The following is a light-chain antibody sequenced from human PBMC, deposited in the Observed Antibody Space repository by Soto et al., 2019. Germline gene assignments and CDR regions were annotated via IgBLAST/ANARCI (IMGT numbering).Light chain of an antibody. CDR2: GAS. CDR3: QQYDNLPLT. J-gene: IGKJ5*01. CDR1: QDISNY. V-gene: IGKV1-33*01. Sequence: DIQMTQSPSSLSASVGDRVTITCQAIQDISNYLNWYQQKPGKAPKLLIYGASNLETGVPSRFSGSGSGTDFTFTISSLQPEDIATYYCQQYDNLPLTFGQGTRLENK.